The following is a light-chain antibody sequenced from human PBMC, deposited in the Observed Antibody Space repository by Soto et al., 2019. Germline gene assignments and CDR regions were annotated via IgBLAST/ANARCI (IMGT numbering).Light chain of an antibody. V-gene: IGKV3-20*01. J-gene: IGKJ4*01. Sequence: EIVLTQSPATLSLSPWERATLSCRASQSVSSYLAWYQQKPGQAPRLLIYRASIRATGIPDRFTGSRSGTDFTLTISRLEPEDFAVYYCQQYGSSPLTFGGGTKVDIK. CDR2: RAS. CDR1: QSVSSY. CDR3: QQYGSSPLT.